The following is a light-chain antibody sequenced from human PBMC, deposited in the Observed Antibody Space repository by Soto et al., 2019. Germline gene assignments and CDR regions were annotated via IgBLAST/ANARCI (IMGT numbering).Light chain of an antibody. CDR2: EVS. CDR3: SSYAGSKNSVV. J-gene: IGLJ2*01. V-gene: IGLV2-8*01. Sequence: QSVLTQPPSASGSPGQSVTISCTGTSSDVGGYNYVSWYQQHPGKAPKLMIYEVSKRPSGVPDRFSGSKSGNTASLTVSGLQAEDEADYFCSSYAGSKNSVVFGGGTKLTVL. CDR1: SSDVGGYNY.